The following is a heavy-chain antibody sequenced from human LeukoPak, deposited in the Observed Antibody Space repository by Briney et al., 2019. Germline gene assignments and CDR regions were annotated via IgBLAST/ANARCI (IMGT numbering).Heavy chain of an antibody. J-gene: IGHJ4*02. CDR1: GFTFSDYY. D-gene: IGHD3-22*01. Sequence: GGSLRLSCAASGFTFSDYYMSWTRQAPGKGLEWVSYISSSVITIYYADSVKGRFTISRDNAKNSLYLQMNSLRAEDTAVYYCARGHYYYDSSGYWYWGQGTLVTVSS. V-gene: IGHV3-11*01. CDR2: ISSSVITI. CDR3: ARGHYYYDSSGYWY.